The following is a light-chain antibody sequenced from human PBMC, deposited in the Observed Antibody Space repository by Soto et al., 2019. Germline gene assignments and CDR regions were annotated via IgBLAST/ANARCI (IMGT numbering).Light chain of an antibody. CDR3: CSYAGRYTYV. CDR1: STDVGNYLY. CDR2: DIN. Sequence: QSVLTQPRSVSGSPGQSVTISCTGTSTDVGNYLYVSWYQQHPGKVPKLMIYDINKRPSGVADRFSGSKSGNTASLTISGLQAEDEADYYCCSYAGRYTYVFGTGTKLTVL. V-gene: IGLV2-11*01. J-gene: IGLJ1*01.